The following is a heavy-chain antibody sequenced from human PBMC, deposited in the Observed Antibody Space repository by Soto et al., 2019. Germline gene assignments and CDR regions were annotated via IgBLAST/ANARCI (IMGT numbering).Heavy chain of an antibody. Sequence: ASVKVSCKASGCSVTSYGISWVRQATGQGLEWMGWISAYNGNTNYAQKLQGRVTMTTDTSTSTAYMELRSLRSDDTFFFFCARAPSFTMFQPLHYWCQAILVTVSS. CDR1: GCSVTSYG. CDR2: ISAYNGNT. V-gene: IGHV1-18*01. J-gene: IGHJ4*02. D-gene: IGHD3-10*02. CDR3: ARAPSFTMFQPLHY.